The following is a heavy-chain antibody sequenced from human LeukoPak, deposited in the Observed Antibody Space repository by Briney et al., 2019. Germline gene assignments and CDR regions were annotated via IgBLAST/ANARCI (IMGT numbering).Heavy chain of an antibody. D-gene: IGHD4-23*01. Sequence: ASVTVSCTASGYTFTGYYMHWVRQAPGQGLEWMGWINPNSGGTNYAQKFPRRLTMTRHTSISTPYMELTRLRSDDPPVYYCARVGEDYGGNYYYYYYMDVWGKGTTVTVSS. CDR3: ARVGEDYGGNYYYYYYMDV. CDR2: INPNSGGT. J-gene: IGHJ6*03. CDR1: GYTFTGYY. V-gene: IGHV1-2*02.